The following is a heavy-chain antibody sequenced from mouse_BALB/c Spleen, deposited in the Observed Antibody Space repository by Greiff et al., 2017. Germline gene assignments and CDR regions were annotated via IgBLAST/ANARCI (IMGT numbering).Heavy chain of an antibody. J-gene: IGHJ3*01. D-gene: IGHD2-1*01. Sequence: VQLQQSGPELVKPGASVKMSCKASGYTFTSYVMHWVKQKPGQGLEWIGYINPYNDGTKYNEKFKGKATLTSDKSSSTAYMELSSLTSEDSAVYCCTSYYGNSWCAYWGQGTLVTVSA. CDR2: INPYNDGT. CDR3: TSYYGNSWCAY. V-gene: IGHV1-14*01. CDR1: GYTFTSYV.